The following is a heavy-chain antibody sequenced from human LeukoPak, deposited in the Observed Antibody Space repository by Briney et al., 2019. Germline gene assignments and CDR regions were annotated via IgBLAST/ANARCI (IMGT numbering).Heavy chain of an antibody. CDR2: IKEDGSEK. Sequence: GGSLRLSCAASGFTFSSFWMSWVRQTPGKGLEWVANIKEDGSEKYYVDSVKGRFTISRDNAKNSLYLQMNSLRAEDTAVYYCASDYYGSGSYRGWGQGTLVTVSS. CDR1: GFTFSSFW. J-gene: IGHJ4*02. V-gene: IGHV3-7*01. CDR3: ASDYYGSGSYRG. D-gene: IGHD3-10*01.